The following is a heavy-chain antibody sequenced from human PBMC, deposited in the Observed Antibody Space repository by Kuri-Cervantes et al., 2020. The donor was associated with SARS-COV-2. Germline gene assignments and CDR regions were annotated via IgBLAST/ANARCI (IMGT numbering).Heavy chain of an antibody. J-gene: IGHJ4*02. CDR3: ARGLEAAGSLDY. Sequence: SETLSLTCTVSGGSISSYYWSWIRQPPGKGLEWIGYIYYSGSTNYNPSLKSRVTISLDTSKTQVSLRLSSVTPADTAVYYCARGLEAAGSLDYWGQGTLVTVSS. D-gene: IGHD6-13*01. CDR1: GGSISSYY. CDR2: IYYSGST. V-gene: IGHV4-59*01.